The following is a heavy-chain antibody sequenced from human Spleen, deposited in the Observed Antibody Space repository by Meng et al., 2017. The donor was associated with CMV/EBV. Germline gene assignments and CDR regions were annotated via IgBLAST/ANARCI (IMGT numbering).Heavy chain of an antibody. D-gene: IGHD3-3*01. J-gene: IGHJ6*02. CDR1: GFTFSSYA. Sequence: LSLTCAASGFTFSSYAMHWVRQAPGKGLEWVAVISYDGSNKYYADSVKGRFTISRDNSKNTLYLQMNSLRAEDTAVYYCARARAPYDFRPGMDVWGQGTTVTVSS. CDR2: ISYDGSNK. V-gene: IGHV3-30-3*01. CDR3: ARARAPYDFRPGMDV.